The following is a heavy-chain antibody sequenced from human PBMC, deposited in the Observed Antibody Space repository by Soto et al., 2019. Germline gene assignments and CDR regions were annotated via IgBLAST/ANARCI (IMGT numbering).Heavy chain of an antibody. J-gene: IGHJ4*02. Sequence: ETLSLSCAVSGVSISSYYWSWIRQPPGKGLEWIGYIYYSGSTNYNPSLKSRVTISVDTSKKQFYLKLSSVTAADTAVYYCARDKGYYFDYWGQGTLVTVSS. CDR3: ARDKGYYFDY. V-gene: IGHV4-59*01. CDR1: GVSISSYY. CDR2: IYYSGST.